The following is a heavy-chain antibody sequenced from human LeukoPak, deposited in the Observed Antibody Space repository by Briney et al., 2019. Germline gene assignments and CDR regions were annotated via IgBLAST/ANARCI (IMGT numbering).Heavy chain of an antibody. CDR1: GGSIRGYY. Sequence: SETLSLTCNVSGGSIRGYYWSWIRQPPGKGLEWIGYIYSSGSTNYNPSLKSRVTMSVDTSKNQFSLKVSSVTAADTAVYYCARVEQYDYVWGSYYPPDAFNIWGQGTMVTVSS. CDR2: IYSSGST. CDR3: ARVEQYDYVWGSYYPPDAFNI. D-gene: IGHD3-16*01. V-gene: IGHV4-59*01. J-gene: IGHJ3*02.